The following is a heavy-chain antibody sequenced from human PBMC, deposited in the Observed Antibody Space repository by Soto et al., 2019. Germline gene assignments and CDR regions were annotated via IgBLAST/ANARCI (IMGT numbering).Heavy chain of an antibody. V-gene: IGHV4-39*01. D-gene: IGHD1-26*01. CDR3: ARRSIIWQYCHPYCMDF. CDR2: IYYSGST. Sequence: PSETLSLTCTVSAGSIRSSSYYWGWIRQPPGKGLEWIGSIYYSGSTYYNPSLKSRVTISVDTSKNQFSLKLSSVTAADTAVYYCARRSIIWQYCHPYCMDFSYQGLLGTGSS. J-gene: IGHJ6*02. CDR1: AGSIRSSSYY.